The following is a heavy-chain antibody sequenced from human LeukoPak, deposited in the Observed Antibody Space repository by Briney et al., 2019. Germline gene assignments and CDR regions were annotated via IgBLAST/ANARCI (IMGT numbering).Heavy chain of an antibody. CDR3: ARALGRDYYYGMDV. Sequence: GRSLSLSCAASGFTFSSYAMLCLRQAPGKGGVGVAVISYYGSNKYYADSVKGRFTISRDNSKNTLYLQMNSLRAEDTAVYYCARALGRDYYYGMDVWGKGTTVTVSS. CDR1: GFTFSSYA. V-gene: IGHV3-30*04. CDR2: ISYYGSNK. J-gene: IGHJ6*04. D-gene: IGHD3/OR15-3a*01.